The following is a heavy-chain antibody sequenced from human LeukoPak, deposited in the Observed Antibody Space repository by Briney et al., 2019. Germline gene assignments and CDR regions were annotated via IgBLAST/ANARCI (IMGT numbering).Heavy chain of an antibody. V-gene: IGHV3-30*02. CDR1: GFTFSSYG. J-gene: IGHJ4*02. Sequence: PWGSLRLSCAASGFTFSSYGMHWVRQAPGKGLEWVAFIRYDGSNKYYADSVKGRFTISRDNSKNTLYLQMNSLRAEDTAVYYCAKAMYSSSPGPYFDYWGQGTLVTVSS. CDR3: AKAMYSSSPGPYFDY. D-gene: IGHD6-6*01. CDR2: IRYDGSNK.